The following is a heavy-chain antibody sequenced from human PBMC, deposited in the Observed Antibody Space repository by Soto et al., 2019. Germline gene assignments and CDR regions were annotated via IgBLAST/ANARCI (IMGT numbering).Heavy chain of an antibody. CDR2: ISGSGDST. CDR3: AKLRWGSHNWFDS. D-gene: IGHD3-10*01. J-gene: IGHJ5*01. Sequence: GGSLRLSCAASGFTFSSYAMSWVRQTPGKGLEWVSAISGSGDSTYYADSAKGRFTISRDNSKNTLYLQMNSLRAEDTAVYYWAKLRWGSHNWFDSWGKGTLVTVDS. CDR1: GFTFSSYA. V-gene: IGHV3-23*01.